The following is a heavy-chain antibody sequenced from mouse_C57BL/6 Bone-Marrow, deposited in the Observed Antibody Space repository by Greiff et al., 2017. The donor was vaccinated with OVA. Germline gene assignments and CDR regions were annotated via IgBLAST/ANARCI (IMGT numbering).Heavy chain of an antibody. Sequence: VQRVESGPELVKPGASVKISCKASGYSFTSYYIHWVKQRPGQGLEWIGWIYPGSGNTKYNEKFKGKATLTADTSSSTAYMQLSSLTSEDSAVYSCARAGGLPPWFAYWGQGTLVTVSA. V-gene: IGHV1-66*01. J-gene: IGHJ3*01. D-gene: IGHD5-5*01. CDR3: ARAGGLPPWFAY. CDR2: IYPGSGNT. CDR1: GYSFTSYY.